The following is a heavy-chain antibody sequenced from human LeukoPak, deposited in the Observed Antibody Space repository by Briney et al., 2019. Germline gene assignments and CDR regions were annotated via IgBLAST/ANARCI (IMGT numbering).Heavy chain of an antibody. D-gene: IGHD3-22*01. CDR1: GFTFSYHD. CDR3: AKGEAYYYDSTTYSPPFDY. Sequence: PGGSLRLSCEDSGFTFSYHDMHWVRQAPGKGLEWVAVISYDGGDKHYGDSVKGRFTISRDNSKSTLYLHMNSLTTEDTAVYYCAKGEAYYYDSTTYSPPFDYWGQGTLVTVSS. V-gene: IGHV3-30*18. J-gene: IGHJ4*02. CDR2: ISYDGGDK.